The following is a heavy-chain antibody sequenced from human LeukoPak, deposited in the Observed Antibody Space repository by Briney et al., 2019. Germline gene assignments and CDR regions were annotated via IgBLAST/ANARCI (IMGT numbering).Heavy chain of an antibody. CDR2: ISGSGGST. CDR1: GFTFSSYA. CDR3: AILSSSVVGGMDV. J-gene: IGHJ6*02. Sequence: GGSLRVSCAASGFTFSSYAMSWVRQAPGKGLEWVSAISGSGGSTYYADSVKGRFTISRDNSKNTLYLQMNSLRAEDTAVYYCAILSSSVVGGMDVWGQGTTVTVSS. V-gene: IGHV3-23*01. D-gene: IGHD6-6*01.